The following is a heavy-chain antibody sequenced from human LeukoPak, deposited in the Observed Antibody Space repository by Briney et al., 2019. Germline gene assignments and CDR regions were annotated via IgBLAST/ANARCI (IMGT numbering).Heavy chain of an antibody. CDR3: AREGSGSPHYGMDV. V-gene: IGHV3-20*04. CDR2: IYWNGGTT. CDR1: GFTFDVYV. J-gene: IGHJ6*02. D-gene: IGHD3-10*01. Sequence: GGSLRLSCAAPGFTFDVYVMSWVRHAPGKGLEWVSGIYWNGGTTGYADSVKGRFTISRDNAKNSLYLQMNSLRAEDTALYYCAREGSGSPHYGMDVWGQGTTVTVSS.